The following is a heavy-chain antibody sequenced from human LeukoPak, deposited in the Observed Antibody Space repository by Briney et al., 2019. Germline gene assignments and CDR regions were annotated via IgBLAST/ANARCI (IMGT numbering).Heavy chain of an antibody. D-gene: IGHD6-13*01. J-gene: IGHJ4*02. Sequence: AGGCLRLSCAASGFTFSSYYMSWVRQAPGKGLELVSAINGGGDNTHYADSAKGRFTISRDNSKNTLYLQMNSLRVEDTAVYYCVKDEPGSSWYNWGQGTPVTVSS. CDR3: VKDEPGSSWYN. CDR2: INGGGDNT. V-gene: IGHV3-23*01. CDR1: GFTFSSYY.